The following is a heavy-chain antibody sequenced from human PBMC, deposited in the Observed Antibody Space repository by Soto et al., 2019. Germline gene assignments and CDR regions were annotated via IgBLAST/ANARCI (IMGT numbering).Heavy chain of an antibody. D-gene: IGHD3-3*01. CDR2: ISAYNGNT. CDR1: GYTFTSYG. CDR3: ARGPPISPGPPLYGKDV. V-gene: IGHV1-18*01. Sequence: QVQLVQSGAEVKKPGASVKVSCKASGYTFTSYGISWGRQAPGQGLEWMGWISAYNGNTNYAQKLHGRVTMTTDTTTSTAYIELRSLRSDDTAVYYCARGPPISPGPPLYGKDVWGQGSTVTVSS. J-gene: IGHJ6*02.